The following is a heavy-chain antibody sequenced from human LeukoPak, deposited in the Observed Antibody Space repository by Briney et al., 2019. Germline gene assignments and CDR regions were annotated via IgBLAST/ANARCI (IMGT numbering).Heavy chain of an antibody. V-gene: IGHV1-46*01. CDR3: ARGDILTGYYSFEDPREFDY. J-gene: IGHJ4*02. CDR1: GYTFTSYY. D-gene: IGHD3-9*01. Sequence: ASVKVSCKASGYTFTSYYMHWVRQAPGQGLEWMGIINPSGGSTSYAQKFQGRVTMTRDTSTSTVYTELSSLRSEDTAVYYCARGDILTGYYSFEDPREFDYWGQGTLVTVSS. CDR2: INPSGGST.